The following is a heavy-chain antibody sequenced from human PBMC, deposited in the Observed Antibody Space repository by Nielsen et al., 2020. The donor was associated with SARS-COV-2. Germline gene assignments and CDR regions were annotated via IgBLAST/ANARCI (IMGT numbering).Heavy chain of an antibody. D-gene: IGHD6-19*01. CDR3: ARARSGWYASSRGMDV. V-gene: IGHV1-18*01. Sequence: WVRQAPGQGLEWMGWISAYNGITNYAQKLQGRVTMTTDTSTSTAYMELRSLRSDDTAVYYCARARSGWYASSRGMDVWGQGTTVTVSS. J-gene: IGHJ6*02. CDR2: ISAYNGIT.